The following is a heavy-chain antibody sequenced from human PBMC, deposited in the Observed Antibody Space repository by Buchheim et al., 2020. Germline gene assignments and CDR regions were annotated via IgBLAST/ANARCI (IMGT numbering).Heavy chain of an antibody. CDR2: MSTNSGST. J-gene: IGHJ4*02. CDR1: GYTFTSYD. V-gene: IGHV1-8*01. D-gene: IGHD3/OR15-3a*01. Sequence: QVQLVQSGAEVKKPGASVKVSCKASGYTFTSYDINWVRQATGQGLEWMGWMSTNSGSTGYAQKFQGRVTMTRTTATGTAYMELRILRSDDTAMYYCARRGTGPVDYWGQGTL. CDR3: ARRGTGPVDY.